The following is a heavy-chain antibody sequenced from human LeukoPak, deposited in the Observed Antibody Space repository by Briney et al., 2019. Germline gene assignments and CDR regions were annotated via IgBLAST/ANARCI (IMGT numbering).Heavy chain of an antibody. J-gene: IGHJ4*02. V-gene: IGHV4-59*01. CDR2: IYSRGST. CDR3: ARQSISGSSLSYFDY. D-gene: IGHD3-22*01. CDR1: GGSISSYY. Sequence: SETLSLTCTVSGGSISSYYWSWIRQPPGKGLEWIGHIYSRGSTNYNPSLKSRVTISVDTSKNQFSLKVRSVTAADTAVYYCARQSISGSSLSYFDYWGQGTLVNVSS.